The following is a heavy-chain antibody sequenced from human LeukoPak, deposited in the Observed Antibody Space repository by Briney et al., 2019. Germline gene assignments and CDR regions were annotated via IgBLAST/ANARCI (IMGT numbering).Heavy chain of an antibody. CDR3: AKDQSSYSSSWLDPFGI. J-gene: IGHJ3*02. V-gene: IGHV1-69*04. D-gene: IGHD6-13*01. Sequence: GASVKVSCKASGGTFSSYAISWVRQAPGQGLEWMGRIIPILGIANYAQKFQGRVTITADKSTSTAYMELSSLRVEDTAVYYCAKDQSSYSSSWLDPFGIWGQGTMVTVSS. CDR2: IIPILGIA. CDR1: GGTFSSYA.